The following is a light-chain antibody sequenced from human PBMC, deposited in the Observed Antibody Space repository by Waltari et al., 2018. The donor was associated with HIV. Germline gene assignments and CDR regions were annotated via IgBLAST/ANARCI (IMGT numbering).Light chain of an antibody. V-gene: IGLV1-44*01. Sequence: QSVLTQPPSASGALGQRVSIFCSGSSSNIGGNAVNWYQQLPGTAPKLLISSNIQRRSGVPDRVSASKSGTSASLAISGLQSEDEADYYCGSWDDSLNGHVVFGGGTKLTVL. CDR1: SSNIGGNA. J-gene: IGLJ2*01. CDR3: GSWDDSLNGHVV. CDR2: SNI.